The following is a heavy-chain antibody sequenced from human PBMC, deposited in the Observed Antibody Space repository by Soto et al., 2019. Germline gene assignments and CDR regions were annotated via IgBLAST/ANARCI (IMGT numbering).Heavy chain of an antibody. CDR1: GGTFSSYA. CDR3: GRVFRAFPYYYDSSGYSGYYYYGMDV. D-gene: IGHD3-22*01. CDR2: IIPILGTA. Sequence: SVKVSCKASGGTFSSYAISWVRQAPGQGLEWMGGIIPILGTAKYAQKFQGRDTITADESTSTAYMDLSSLSFEDMAFFYCGRVFRAFPYYYDSSGYSGYYYYGMDVWGQGTTVTVSS. V-gene: IGHV1-69*13. J-gene: IGHJ6*02.